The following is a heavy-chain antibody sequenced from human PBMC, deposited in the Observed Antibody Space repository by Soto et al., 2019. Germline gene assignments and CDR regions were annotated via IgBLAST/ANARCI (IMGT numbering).Heavy chain of an antibody. CDR3: ARGIGLAAAGQGMDV. CDR2: IYYSGST. D-gene: IGHD6-13*01. V-gene: IGHV4-61*01. CDR1: CGSVSSGSYY. J-gene: IGHJ6*02. Sequence: SETLSLTCTVSCGSVSSGSYYWSWIRQPPGKGLEWIGYIYYSGSTNYNPSLKSRVTISVDTSKNQFSLKLSSVTAADTAVYYCARGIGLAAAGQGMDVWGQGTTVTVSS.